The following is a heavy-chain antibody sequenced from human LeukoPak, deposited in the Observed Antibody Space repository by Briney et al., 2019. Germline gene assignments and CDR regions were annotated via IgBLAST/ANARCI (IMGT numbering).Heavy chain of an antibody. J-gene: IGHJ4*02. CDR2: ITYDGTYT. CDR1: GFVLGDYA. V-gene: IGHV3-30*04. CDR3: AKEIWPTVTTPGHTHFDY. Sequence: PGGSLRLSCAASGFVLGDYAMHWVRQAPGKGLEWVAFITYDGTYTYYGDSVKGRFIISRDNSRYTLYLQMNSLRAEDTAVYYCAKEIWPTVTTPGHTHFDYWGQGTLVTVSS. D-gene: IGHD4-17*01.